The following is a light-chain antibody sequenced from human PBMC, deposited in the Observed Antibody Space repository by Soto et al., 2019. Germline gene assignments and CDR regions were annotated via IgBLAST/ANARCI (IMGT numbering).Light chain of an antibody. Sequence: QSALTQPASVSGSPGQSITISCTGTSSDVAGYNYVSWYQQHPGKAPKLLIYRNNQRPSGVPDRFSGSKSGTSASLAISGLRSEDEADYYCAAWDDSLSGWVFGGGTKLTVL. V-gene: IGLV1-47*01. J-gene: IGLJ3*02. CDR2: RNN. CDR3: AAWDDSLSGWV. CDR1: SSDVAGYNY.